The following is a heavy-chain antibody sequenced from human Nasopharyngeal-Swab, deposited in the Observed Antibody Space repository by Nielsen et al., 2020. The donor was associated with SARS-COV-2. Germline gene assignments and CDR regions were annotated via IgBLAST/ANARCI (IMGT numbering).Heavy chain of an antibody. CDR3: VRPEGVATSFKYYFQYGMDV. V-gene: IGHV5-51*01. CDR2: IYPRDSDT. Sequence: GGSLRLSCKGSGYSFTSYWIAWVRQMPGKGLEWMGIIYPRDSDTRYSPSFQGQVTISADKSISTAYLQWSSLKASDTVMYYCVRPEGVATSFKYYFQYGMDVWGQGTMVTVPS. D-gene: IGHD5-12*01. CDR1: GYSFTSYW. J-gene: IGHJ6*02.